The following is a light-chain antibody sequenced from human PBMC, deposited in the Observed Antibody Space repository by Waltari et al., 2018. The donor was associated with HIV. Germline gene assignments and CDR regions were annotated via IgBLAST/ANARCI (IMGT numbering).Light chain of an antibody. Sequence: AIQLTQSPASLSASIGDTVTIPCRASQGMNSALAWYQQKPGNVPKLLIYDASTLESGVPSRFSGSGSGTDFTLTINYLQPEDFATYYCQQFNTYPLTFGPGTKVDIK. J-gene: IGKJ3*01. CDR2: DAS. CDR1: QGMNSA. V-gene: IGKV1-13*02. CDR3: QQFNTYPLT.